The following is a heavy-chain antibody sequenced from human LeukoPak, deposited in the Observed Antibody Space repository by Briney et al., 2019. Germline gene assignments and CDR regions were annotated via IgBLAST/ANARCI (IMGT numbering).Heavy chain of an antibody. J-gene: IGHJ6*02. Sequence: ASVKVSCKASGYTFTSYGISWVRQAPGQGLEWMGWISAYNGNTNYAQKLQGRVTMTTDTSTSTAYMELRSLRSDDTAVYYCACLGECSGGSCYSNYYYYGMDVWGQGTTVTVSS. V-gene: IGHV1-18*01. CDR2: ISAYNGNT. D-gene: IGHD2-15*01. CDR3: ACLGECSGGSCYSNYYYYGMDV. CDR1: GYTFTSYG.